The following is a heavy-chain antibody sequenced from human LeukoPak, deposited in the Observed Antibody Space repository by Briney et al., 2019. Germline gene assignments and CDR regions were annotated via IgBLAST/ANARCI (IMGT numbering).Heavy chain of an antibody. V-gene: IGHV6-1*01. CDR3: ARVSDSSGWYLDY. D-gene: IGHD6-19*01. J-gene: IGHJ4*02. CDR1: GDTVSSDSAA. CDR2: TYYRSNWYN. Sequence: SQTLSLTCALSGDTVSSDSAAWNWIRQSPSRGLEWLGRTYYRSNWYNDYAVSVKSRITINPDKSKNQFSLQLNSVTPEDTAVYYCARVSDSSGWYLDYWGQGTLVTVSS.